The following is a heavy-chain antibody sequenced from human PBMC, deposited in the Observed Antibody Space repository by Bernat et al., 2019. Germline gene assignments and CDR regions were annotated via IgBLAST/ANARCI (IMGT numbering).Heavy chain of an antibody. J-gene: IGHJ4*02. Sequence: EVQLVESGGGLVQPGGSLRLSCAASGFTVSSNYMSWVRQAPGKGLEWVSVIYSGGSTYYADSVKGRFTISRDNSKNTLYLQMNSLRAEDTAVYYCAKELRVSGYSYGCFDYWGQGSLVTVSS. CDR3: AKELRVSGYSYGCFDY. CDR1: GFTVSSNY. CDR2: IYSGGST. V-gene: IGHV3-66*01. D-gene: IGHD5-18*01.